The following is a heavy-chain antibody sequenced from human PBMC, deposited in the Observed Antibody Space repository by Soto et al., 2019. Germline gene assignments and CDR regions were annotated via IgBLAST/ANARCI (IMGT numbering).Heavy chain of an antibody. CDR2: INHGGTA. CDR3: ARERSGYYYYCGMDF. D-gene: IGHD2-15*01. Sequence: SETLSLTCAVHGGSFTGFSWDWVRQPPGKGLEWIGEINHGGTANYNPSLKSRVTISVDTSKNQFSLKLSSVTAADTAVYYCARERSGYYYYCGMDFWGQGITVTVSS. V-gene: IGHV4-34*01. J-gene: IGHJ6*02. CDR1: GGSFTGFS.